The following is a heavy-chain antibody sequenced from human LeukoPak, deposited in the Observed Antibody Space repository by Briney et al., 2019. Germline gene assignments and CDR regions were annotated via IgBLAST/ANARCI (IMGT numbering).Heavy chain of an antibody. CDR2: INWNGGST. D-gene: IGHD3-22*01. CDR3: AKSGLYYYDSSGYADY. CDR1: GFSFDDYG. J-gene: IGHJ4*02. V-gene: IGHV3-20*04. Sequence: GGSLRLSCAASGFSFDDYGMSWVRQAPGKGLEWVSGINWNGGSTGYADSVKGRFTISRDNSKNTLYLQMNSLRAEDTAVYYCAKSGLYYYDSSGYADYWGQGTLVTVSS.